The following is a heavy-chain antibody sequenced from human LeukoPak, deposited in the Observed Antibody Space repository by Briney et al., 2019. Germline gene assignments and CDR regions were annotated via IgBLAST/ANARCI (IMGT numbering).Heavy chain of an antibody. D-gene: IGHD4-11*01. V-gene: IGHV1-24*01. J-gene: IGHJ4*02. CDR1: GYTLTELS. CDR2: FDPEDGET. Sequence: GASVKVSCKVSGYTLTELSMHWVRQAPGKGLEWMGGFDPEDGETIYAQKFQGRVTMTRDTSISTAYMELSRLRSDDTAVYYCARLPHRLTVKDSDYWGQGTLVTVSS. CDR3: ARLPHRLTVKDSDY.